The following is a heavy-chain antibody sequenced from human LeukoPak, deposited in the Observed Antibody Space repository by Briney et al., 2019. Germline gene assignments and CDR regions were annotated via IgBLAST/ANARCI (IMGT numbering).Heavy chain of an antibody. Sequence: GGSLRLSCAASGFTFSSYGMHWVRQAPGKGLEWISHIRDDGTTDYADSVKGRFTITRDNARNSLYLQLNSLRDEDTAVYYCARDHDYAFDNWGQGTLVTVSS. D-gene: IGHD2-2*01. CDR2: IRDDGTT. V-gene: IGHV3-48*02. CDR3: ARDHDYAFDN. CDR1: GFTFSSYG. J-gene: IGHJ4*02.